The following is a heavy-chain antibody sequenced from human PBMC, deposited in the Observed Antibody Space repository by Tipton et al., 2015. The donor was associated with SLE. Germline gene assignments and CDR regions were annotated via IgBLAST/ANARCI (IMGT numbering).Heavy chain of an antibody. D-gene: IGHD3-3*01. V-gene: IGHV4-30-2*01. CDR2: IYHSGST. Sequence: TLSLTCAVSGGPISSGGYSWSWIRQPPGKGLEWIGYIYHSGSTYYNPSLKSRVTISVDRSKNQFSLKLSSVTAADTAVYYCAREYYDFWSGKGWFDPWGQGTLDTVSS. J-gene: IGHJ5*02. CDR1: GGPISSGGYS. CDR3: AREYYDFWSGKGWFDP.